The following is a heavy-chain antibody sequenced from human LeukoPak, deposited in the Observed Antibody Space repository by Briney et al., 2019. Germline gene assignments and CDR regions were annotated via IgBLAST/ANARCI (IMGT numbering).Heavy chain of an antibody. CDR3: ANYCSGGSCYSGGTGWFDP. CDR1: VGPISSYY. J-gene: IGHJ5*02. CDR2: IYYSGST. D-gene: IGHD2-15*01. Sequence: SETLSLTCTVSVGPISSYYWSWTRRPPGKGLEWIGYIYYSGSTNYNPSLKSRVTISVDTSKNQFSLKLSSVTAADTAVYYCANYCSGGSCYSGGTGWFDPWGQGTLVTVSS. V-gene: IGHV4-59*08.